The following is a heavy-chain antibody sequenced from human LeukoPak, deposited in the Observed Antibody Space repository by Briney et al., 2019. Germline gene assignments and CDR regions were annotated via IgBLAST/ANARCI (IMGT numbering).Heavy chain of an antibody. V-gene: IGHV4-59*01. Sequence: PSETLSLTCTVSGGSISSYYWSWIRQPPGKGLEWIGYIYYSGSTNYNPSLKSRVTISVDTSKNQFSLKLSSVTAADTAVYYCARARYDSSGCRFDYWGQGTLVTVSS. CDR2: IYYSGST. CDR1: GGSISSYY. J-gene: IGHJ4*02. CDR3: ARARYDSSGCRFDY. D-gene: IGHD3-22*01.